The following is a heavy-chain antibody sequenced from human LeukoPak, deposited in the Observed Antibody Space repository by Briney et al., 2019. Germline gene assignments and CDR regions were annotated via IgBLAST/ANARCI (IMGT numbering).Heavy chain of an antibody. J-gene: IGHJ4*02. D-gene: IGHD3-22*01. CDR2: IKSKTDGGTT. CDR1: GFTFSNAW. V-gene: IGHV3-15*01. CDR3: TTEGHYYDSGGYYLTVDY. Sequence: GGSLRLSCAASGFTFSNAWMSWVRQAPGKGLEWVGRIKSKTDGGTTDYAAPVKGRFTISRDDSKNTLYLQMNSLKTEDTAVYYCTTEGHYYDSGGYYLTVDYWGQGTLVTVSS.